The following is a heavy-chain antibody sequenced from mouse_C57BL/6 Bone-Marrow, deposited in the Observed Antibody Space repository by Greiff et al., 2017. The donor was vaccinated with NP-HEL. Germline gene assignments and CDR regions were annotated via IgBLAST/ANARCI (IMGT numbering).Heavy chain of an antibody. CDR2: IYPGSGRT. V-gene: IGHV1-55*01. D-gene: IGHD2-4*01. CDR1: GYTFTSYW. Sequence: VQLQQPGAELVKPGASVTMSCKASGYTFTSYWITWVKQRPGQGLEWLGDIYPGSGRTTYYEKFKSKATLTVDTSSSTAYMQLSCRTSEDSAVYYCARRGLHAMDYWGQGTSVTVSS. J-gene: IGHJ4*01. CDR3: ARRGLHAMDY.